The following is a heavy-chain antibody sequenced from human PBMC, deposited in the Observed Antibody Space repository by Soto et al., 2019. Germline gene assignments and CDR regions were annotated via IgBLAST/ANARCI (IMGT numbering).Heavy chain of an antibody. J-gene: IGHJ5*02. V-gene: IGHV3-74*01. Sequence: LRLSCAASGFTFSSYWMHWVRQAPGKGLVWVSRINSDGSSTSYADSVKGRFTISRDNAKNTLYLQMNSLRAEDTAVYYCARDGYYGSGANWFDPWGQGTLVTVSS. D-gene: IGHD3-10*01. CDR3: ARDGYYGSGANWFDP. CDR1: GFTFSSYW. CDR2: INSDGSST.